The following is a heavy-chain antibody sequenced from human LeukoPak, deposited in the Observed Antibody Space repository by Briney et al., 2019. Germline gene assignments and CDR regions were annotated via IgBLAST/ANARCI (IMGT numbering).Heavy chain of an antibody. J-gene: IGHJ4*02. Sequence: SVKVSCKASGGTFSSYAISWVRQAPGQGLEWMGGIIPIFGTANYAQKFQGRVTITADKSTSTAYMELSSLRSEDTAVYYRARGTTLRSRHFDYWGQGTLVTVSS. CDR2: IIPIFGTA. V-gene: IGHV1-69*06. D-gene: IGHD1-7*01. CDR3: ARGTTLRSRHFDY. CDR1: GGTFSSYA.